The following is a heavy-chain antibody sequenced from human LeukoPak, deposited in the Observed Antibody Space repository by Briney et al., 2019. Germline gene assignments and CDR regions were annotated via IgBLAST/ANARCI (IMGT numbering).Heavy chain of an antibody. CDR1: GCTFTGYY. J-gene: IGHJ1*01. CDR3: AREPPYYYDSSGYYPSLYFQH. Sequence: ASVKVSCKASGCTFTGYYMHWVRQAPGQGLEWMGWINPNSGGTNYAQKFQGRVTMTRDTSISTAYMELSRLRSDDTAVYYCAREPPYYYDSSGYYPSLYFQHWGQGTLVTVSS. D-gene: IGHD3-22*01. CDR2: INPNSGGT. V-gene: IGHV1-2*02.